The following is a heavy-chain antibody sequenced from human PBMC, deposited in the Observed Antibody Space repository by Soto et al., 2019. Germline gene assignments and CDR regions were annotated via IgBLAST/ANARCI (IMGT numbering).Heavy chain of an antibody. Sequence: GGSLSLSYAASGFTFSSYSMNWVRQAPGKGLEWVSYISSSGSTIYYADSVKGRFTISRDNAKNSLYLQMNSLRDEDTAVYYCARENYGILRRAKRFPGVACYYGIHDGGQ. J-gene: IGHJ6*02. CDR2: ISSSGSTI. CDR3: ARENYGILRRAKRFPGVACYYGIHD. D-gene: IGHD3-9*01. V-gene: IGHV3-48*02. CDR1: GFTFSSYS.